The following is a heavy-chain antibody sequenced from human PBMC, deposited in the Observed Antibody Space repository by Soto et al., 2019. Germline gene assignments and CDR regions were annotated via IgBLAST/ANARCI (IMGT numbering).Heavy chain of an antibody. CDR3: ARDLSPLNLPYHYYGMDV. Sequence: RLSCAASGFPFSNYSMTSVRQAPDKGLEWVSSISNSTTYIYYAYSVKGRFTISRDSAKNSLYLQMNSLRAEDTAVYYCARDLSPLNLPYHYYGMDVWGQGTTATVS. J-gene: IGHJ6*02. CDR1: GFPFSNYS. CDR2: ISNSTTYI. V-gene: IGHV3-21*01.